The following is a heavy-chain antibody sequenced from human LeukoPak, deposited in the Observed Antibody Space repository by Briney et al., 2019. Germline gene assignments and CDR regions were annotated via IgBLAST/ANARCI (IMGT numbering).Heavy chain of an antibody. CDR2: INPNSGGT. CDR3: ARDQVWGSVRFDP. V-gene: IGHV1-2*02. Sequence: GASVKVSCKASGYTFTDHFMQWVRHAPGQGLEWMGWINPNSGGTSYAQKFKGRVTMTRDTSINTVYMELSRLGSDDTAVYYCARDQVWGSVRFDPWGQGTLVTVSS. J-gene: IGHJ5*02. D-gene: IGHD7-27*01. CDR1: GYTFTDHF.